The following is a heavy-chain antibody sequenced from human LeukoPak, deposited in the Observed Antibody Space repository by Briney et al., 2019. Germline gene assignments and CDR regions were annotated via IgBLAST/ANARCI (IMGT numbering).Heavy chain of an antibody. D-gene: IGHD5-18*01. CDR2: IYHSGST. J-gene: IGHJ4*02. CDR3: ARGGYSYGSFRLYFDY. CDR1: GGSISSGGYY. V-gene: IGHV4-30-2*01. Sequence: SQTLSLTCTVSGGSISSGGYYWSWIRQPPGKGLEWIGYIYHSGSTYYNPSLKSRVTISVDRSKNQFSLKLNSVTAADTAVYYCARGGYSYGSFRLYFDYWGQGTLVTVSS.